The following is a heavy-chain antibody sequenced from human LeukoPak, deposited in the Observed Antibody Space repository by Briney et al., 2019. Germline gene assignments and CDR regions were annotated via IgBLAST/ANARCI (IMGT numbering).Heavy chain of an antibody. CDR3: ARVGQWLATSYWFDP. D-gene: IGHD6-19*01. CDR2: INPNSGGT. J-gene: IGHJ5*02. Sequence: GASVKVSCKASGYTFTGYYMHWVRQAPGQGLEWMGWINPNSGGTNYAQKFQGRVTMTRDTSISTAYMELSRLRSDDAAVYYCARVGQWLATSYWFDPWGQGTLVTVSS. CDR1: GYTFTGYY. V-gene: IGHV1-2*02.